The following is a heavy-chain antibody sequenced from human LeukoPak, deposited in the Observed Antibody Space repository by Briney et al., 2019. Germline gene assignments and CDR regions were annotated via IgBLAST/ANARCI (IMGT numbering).Heavy chain of an antibody. CDR1: GYTVTAYY. Sequence: AAVTVSSRASGYTVTAYYMHWVRQPPGQGREGMGWINPNSGGTNYAQKFQGRVTITRDTSISTAYIELSRLRSDDTAVYYCARDYGYSSGWYGYYYYYYMDLGGRGTTVSVS. D-gene: IGHD6-19*01. CDR2: INPNSGGT. CDR3: ARDYGYSSGWYGYYYYYYMDL. V-gene: IGHV1-2*02. J-gene: IGHJ6*03.